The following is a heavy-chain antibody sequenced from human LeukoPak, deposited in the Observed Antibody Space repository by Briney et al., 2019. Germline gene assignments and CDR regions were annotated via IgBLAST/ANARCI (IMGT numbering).Heavy chain of an antibody. CDR1: GFTFSSYW. D-gene: IGHD3-9*01. V-gene: IGHV3-74*01. CDR2: INSDGSST. CDR3: ARVSHLTGYYRDLDAFDI. Sequence: GGSLRLSCAASGFTFSSYWMHWVRQAPGKGLVWVSRINSDGSSTSYADSVKGRFTISRDNAKNTLYLQMNSLRAEDTAVYYCARVSHLTGYYRDLDAFDIWGQGTMVTVSS. J-gene: IGHJ3*02.